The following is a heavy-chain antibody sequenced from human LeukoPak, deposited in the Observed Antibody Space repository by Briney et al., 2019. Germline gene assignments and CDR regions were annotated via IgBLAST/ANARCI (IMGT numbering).Heavy chain of an antibody. CDR1: AFTLIKER. CDR3: ATSDPPLPY. Sequence: GGSLRLSFAASAFTLIKERMDCVRQAPGKGVVWVSYIDRDGSSATYAASVKGRFTICRDNAKSTLYLHMNSLRAEDTGVYFCATSDPPLPYWGEGTLVTVPS. V-gene: IGHV3-74*01. J-gene: IGHJ4*02. CDR2: IDRDGSSA.